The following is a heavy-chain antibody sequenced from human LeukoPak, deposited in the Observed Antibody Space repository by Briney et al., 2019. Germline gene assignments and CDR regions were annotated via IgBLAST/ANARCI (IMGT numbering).Heavy chain of an antibody. V-gene: IGHV3-23*01. D-gene: IGHD6-19*01. CDR3: TKELHVAVAVADYYYFYMDV. J-gene: IGHJ6*03. Sequence: GGSLRLSCAASGFAFSSFAMGWVRQSPGKGLEWLSTINGGGNTTFYADSVKGRFAISRDNSKNTLYLHMDSLRPDDTAIYYCTKELHVAVAVADYYYFYMDVWGRGTAVTVSS. CDR1: GFAFSSFA. CDR2: INGGGNTT.